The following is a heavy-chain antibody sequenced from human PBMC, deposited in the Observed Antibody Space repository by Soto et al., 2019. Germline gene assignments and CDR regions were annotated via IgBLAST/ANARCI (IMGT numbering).Heavy chain of an antibody. CDR3: ARAVTAMVSGYYFDY. J-gene: IGHJ4*02. Sequence: ASVKVSCKASGGTFSSYAISWVRQAPGQGLEWMGGIIPSVGTASYAQKFQGRVTMTADESTSTVYMELSSLRSEDTAVYYCARAVTAMVSGYYFDYWGQGTLVTVSS. CDR1: GGTFSSYA. CDR2: IIPSVGTA. V-gene: IGHV1-69*13. D-gene: IGHD5-18*01.